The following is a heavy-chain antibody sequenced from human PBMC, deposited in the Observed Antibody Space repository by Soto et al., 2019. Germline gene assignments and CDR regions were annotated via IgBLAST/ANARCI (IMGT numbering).Heavy chain of an antibody. CDR1: GGSISSYY. J-gene: IGHJ6*03. D-gene: IGHD6-19*01. CDR2: IYYSGST. Sequence: SETLSLTCTVSGGSISSYYWSWIRQPPGKGLEWIGYIYYSGSTNYNPSLKSRVTISVDTSKNQFSLKLSSVTAADTAVYYCARSHLSYSSGWENYYYYYMDVWGKGTTVTVSS. CDR3: ARSHLSYSSGWENYYYYYMDV. V-gene: IGHV4-59*08.